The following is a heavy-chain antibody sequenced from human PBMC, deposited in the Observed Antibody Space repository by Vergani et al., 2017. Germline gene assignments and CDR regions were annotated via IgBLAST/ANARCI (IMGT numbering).Heavy chain of an antibody. Sequence: QVQLQESGPGLVKPSETLSLTCTVSGYSISSGYYWGWIRQPPGKGLEWIGSIYHSGSTYYNPSLKSRVTISVDTSKNQFSLKLSSVTAADTAVYYCARDRGNFDYWGQGTLVTVSS. CDR3: ARDRGNFDY. CDR1: GYSISSGYY. J-gene: IGHJ4*02. D-gene: IGHD1-26*01. CDR2: IYHSGST. V-gene: IGHV4-38-2*02.